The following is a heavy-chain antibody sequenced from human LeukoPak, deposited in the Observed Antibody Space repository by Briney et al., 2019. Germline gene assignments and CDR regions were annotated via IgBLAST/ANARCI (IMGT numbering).Heavy chain of an antibody. CDR3: ARGGYTVTTYRVY. Sequence: PGGSLRLSCAASGFTFSSYEMNWVRQAPGKGLEWVSYISSSGSTIYYADSVKGRFTISRDNAKNSLYLQMNSQRAEDTAVYYCARGGYTVTTYRVYWGQGTLVTVSS. CDR1: GFTFSSYE. CDR2: ISSSGSTI. V-gene: IGHV3-48*03. J-gene: IGHJ4*02. D-gene: IGHD4-17*01.